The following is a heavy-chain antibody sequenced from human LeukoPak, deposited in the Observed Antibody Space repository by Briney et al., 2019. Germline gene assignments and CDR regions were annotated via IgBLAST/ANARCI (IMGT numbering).Heavy chain of an antibody. CDR2: IYYSGST. Sequence: PSETLSLTCTVSGGSISSYYWSWIRQPPGKGLEWIGYIYYSGSTNYNPSLKSRVTISVDTSKNQFSLKLSSVTAADTAVYYCARVGDDYGDSDYYGMDVWGQGTTVTVSS. J-gene: IGHJ6*02. D-gene: IGHD4-17*01. V-gene: IGHV4-59*01. CDR1: GGSISSYY. CDR3: ARVGDDYGDSDYYGMDV.